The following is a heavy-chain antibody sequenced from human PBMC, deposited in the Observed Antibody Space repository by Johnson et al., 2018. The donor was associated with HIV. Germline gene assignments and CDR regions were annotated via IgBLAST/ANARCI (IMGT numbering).Heavy chain of an antibody. V-gene: IGHV3-30*18. CDR2: ISYDGSNK. CDR3: AKVGATVITPRGEAFDI. Sequence: VESGGDVVQPGRSLRLSCVASGFTFSSYGIHWVRQAPGKGLEWVAIISYDGSNKYYADSVKGRFTISSDNSKNTLYLQMNSLRAEDTAVYYCAKVGATVITPRGEAFDIWGQGTMVTVSS. J-gene: IGHJ3*02. D-gene: IGHD4-23*01. CDR1: GFTFSSYG.